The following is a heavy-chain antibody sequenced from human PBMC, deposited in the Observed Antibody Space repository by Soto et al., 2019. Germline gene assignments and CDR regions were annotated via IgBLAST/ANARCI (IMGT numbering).Heavy chain of an antibody. CDR3: ARDIDSRTSSSAELGFDY. D-gene: IGHD6-6*01. J-gene: IGHJ4*02. CDR1: AYTFTGYP. CDR2: INPNSGGT. Sequence: GALVTVSCKPSAYTFTGYPMHWVRHAPGQGLEWMGWINPNSGGTNYGQKFQGWVTMTRDTSVSTAYMELSRLRSDDTAVYYCARDIDSRTSSSAELGFDYWGQGTLVT. V-gene: IGHV1-2*04.